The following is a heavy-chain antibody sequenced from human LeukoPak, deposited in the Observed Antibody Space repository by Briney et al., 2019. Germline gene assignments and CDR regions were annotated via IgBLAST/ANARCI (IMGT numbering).Heavy chain of an antibody. CDR3: AREVYSSGWYWFDP. CDR2: IYYSGST. V-gene: IGHV4-59*01. D-gene: IGHD6-19*01. Sequence: SETLSLTCTVSGGSISSYYWSWIRQPPGKGLEWIGYIYYSGSTNYNPSLKSRVTISVDTSKNQFSLKLSSVTAADTAVYYCAREVYSSGWYWFDPWGQGTLVIVSS. J-gene: IGHJ5*02. CDR1: GGSISSYY.